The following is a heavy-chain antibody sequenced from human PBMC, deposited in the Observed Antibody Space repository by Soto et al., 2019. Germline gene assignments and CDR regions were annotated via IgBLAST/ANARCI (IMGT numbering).Heavy chain of an antibody. CDR2: ISAYNGNT. CDR1: GYTFTIYG. CDR3: ARVPQSPWYFDV. Sequence: ASVKVSCKASGYTFTIYGISWVRQAPGQGLEWMGWISAYNGNTNYAQKLQGRVTMTTDTSTSTAYMELRSLRSDDTAVYYCARVPQSPWYFDVWGRGTLVTVSS. V-gene: IGHV1-18*01. J-gene: IGHJ2*01.